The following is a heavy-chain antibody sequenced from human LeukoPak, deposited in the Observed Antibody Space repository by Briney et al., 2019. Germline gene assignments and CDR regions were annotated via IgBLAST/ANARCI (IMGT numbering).Heavy chain of an antibody. J-gene: IGHJ5*02. Sequence: PSETLSLTCTVSGGSISSSSYYWGWIRPPPRKGLEWIGSIYYSGSTYYNPSLKSRVTISVDTSKNQFSLKLSSVTAADTAVYYCARQTDTAMGWFDPWGQGTLVTVSS. CDR1: GGSISSSSYY. CDR3: ARQTDTAMGWFDP. CDR2: IYYSGST. V-gene: IGHV4-39*01. D-gene: IGHD5-18*01.